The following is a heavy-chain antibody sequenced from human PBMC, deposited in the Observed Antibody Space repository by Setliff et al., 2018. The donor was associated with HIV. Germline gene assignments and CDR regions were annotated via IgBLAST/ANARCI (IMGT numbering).Heavy chain of an antibody. D-gene: IGHD2-21*01. Sequence: GGSLRLSCAASGFTVGNNHLTWVRQAPGKGLEWVSVRNSDGGTYYADSVKGRFTISRDNSINIVYLHMNSLIAEDTAVYYCAKGVKWLAPWGRGTLVTVSS. CDR1: GFTVGNNH. J-gene: IGHJ5*02. CDR3: AKGVKWLAP. CDR2: RNSDGGT. V-gene: IGHV3-53*01.